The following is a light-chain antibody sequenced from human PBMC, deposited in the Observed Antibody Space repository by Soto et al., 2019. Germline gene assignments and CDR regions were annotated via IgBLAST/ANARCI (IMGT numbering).Light chain of an antibody. J-gene: IGKJ1*01. CDR3: QQYNLWPRT. V-gene: IGKV3-15*01. Sequence: EILITQSPATLSVSPGERATISCRASQSISSLLAWYQQTPGQAPRLLIYGASARDTGIPARFSGSWSGTECTLTISSLQSEDFTVYYGQQYNLWPRTFGQGTKVDI. CDR1: QSISSL. CDR2: GAS.